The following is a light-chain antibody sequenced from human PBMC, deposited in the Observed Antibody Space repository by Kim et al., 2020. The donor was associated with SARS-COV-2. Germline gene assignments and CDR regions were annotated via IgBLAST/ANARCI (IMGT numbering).Light chain of an antibody. Sequence: LACTGTSKKMGNKGAAWLQQHQGHPPKLLSSRNQARPSGISERVSATRSGNTASLTITALRPEDEADYYCSAWDSSLSAQVFGGGTQLTVL. CDR1: SKKMGNKG. V-gene: IGLV10-54*01. CDR2: RNQ. J-gene: IGLJ2*01. CDR3: SAWDSSLSAQV.